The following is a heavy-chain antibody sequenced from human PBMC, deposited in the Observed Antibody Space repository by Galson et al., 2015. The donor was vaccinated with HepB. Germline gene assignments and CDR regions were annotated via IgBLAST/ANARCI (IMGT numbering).Heavy chain of an antibody. J-gene: IGHJ6*02. V-gene: IGHV1-18*01. CDR1: GSNFKNYG. CDR3: ARDSRLELRLNNYFSYGMDV. Sequence: SVKVSCKASGSNFKNYGLIWIRQAPGPGLEWMGWFSGYDGSTNYAQKFQGRVTMTADASTGTAYLELRDLRSDDTAVYYCARDSRLELRLNNYFSYGMDVWGQGSAVTVSS. D-gene: IGHD1-1*01. CDR2: FSGYDGST.